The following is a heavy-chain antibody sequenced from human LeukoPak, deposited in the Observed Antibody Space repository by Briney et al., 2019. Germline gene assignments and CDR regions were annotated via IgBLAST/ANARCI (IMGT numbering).Heavy chain of an antibody. V-gene: IGHV3-73*01. CDR3: TRQPAVGATRDYYYMDV. CDR2: IRSKANSYAT. CDR1: GFTSSGSA. Sequence: PGGSLRLSCAASGFTSSGSAMHWVRQASGKGLEWVGRIRSKANSYATAYAASVKGRFTISRDDSKNTAYLQMNSLKTEDTAVYYCTRQPAVGATRDYYYMDVWGKGTTVTVSS. J-gene: IGHJ6*03. D-gene: IGHD1-26*01.